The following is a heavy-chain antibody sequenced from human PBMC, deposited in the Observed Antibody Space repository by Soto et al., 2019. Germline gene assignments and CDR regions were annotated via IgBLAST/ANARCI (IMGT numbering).Heavy chain of an antibody. CDR2: ISQSGFT. J-gene: IGHJ5*02. CDR1: TESLRGYY. Sequence: SETLSLTCAVSTESLRGYYLTWIRQSPGKGLEWIGEISQSGFTNYNPSLESRVTLSVDTSKSEFSLHLTSMTAADTALYYCARGLFSSGWYSYFDPWGQGTPVTVSS. CDR3: ARGLFSSGWYSYFDP. V-gene: IGHV4-34*01. D-gene: IGHD6-19*01.